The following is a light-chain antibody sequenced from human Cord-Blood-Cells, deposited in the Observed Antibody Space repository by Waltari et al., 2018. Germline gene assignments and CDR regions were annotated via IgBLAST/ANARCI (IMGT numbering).Light chain of an antibody. CDR3: QAWDSSTYV. J-gene: IGLJ1*01. CDR2: QDS. CDR1: TLGDKS. V-gene: IGLV3-1*01. Sequence: SYELTQPPSVSVSPGQTASITCSGDTLGDKSSCWYQQKPGQPPVLVIYQDSKRPSGIPERFSGSNSGNTATLTISGTQAMDEADYYCQAWDSSTYVFGTGTKVTVL.